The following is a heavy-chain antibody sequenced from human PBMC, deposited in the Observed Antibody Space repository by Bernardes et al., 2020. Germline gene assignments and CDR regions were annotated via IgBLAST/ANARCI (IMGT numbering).Heavy chain of an antibody. V-gene: IGHV1-2*04. J-gene: IGHJ6*03. Sequence: ASVKVSCKASGYTFTGYYIHWVRQAPGQGLEWMGWINPNSGGTNYAQKFQGWVTMTRDTSISTAYMELSRLRSDDTAVYYCARGIPGYTSGRVSYYYYYMDVWGKGTTVTVSS. CDR2: INPNSGGT. D-gene: IGHD6-19*01. CDR3: ARGIPGYTSGRVSYYYYYMDV. CDR1: GYTFTGYY.